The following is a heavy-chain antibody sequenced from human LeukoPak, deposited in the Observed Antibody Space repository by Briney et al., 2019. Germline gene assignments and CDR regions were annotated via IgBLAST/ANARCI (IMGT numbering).Heavy chain of an antibody. CDR1: GFTFISYW. Sequence: GGSLRLSCAASGFTFISYWMHWVRQAPGKGLVWVSRLNSDGGSTMYADSVKGRFTISRDNVKNTLYLQTDSLRAEDTAVYYCARGQYYGMDVWGKGTTVTVFS. CDR2: LNSDGGST. V-gene: IGHV3-74*03. CDR3: ARGQYYGMDV. J-gene: IGHJ6*04.